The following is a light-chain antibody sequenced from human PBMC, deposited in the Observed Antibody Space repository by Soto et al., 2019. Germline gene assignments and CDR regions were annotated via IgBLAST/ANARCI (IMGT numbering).Light chain of an antibody. CDR1: QSVSSN. Sequence: EIVMTQSPSTLSVSPGERATLSFRASQSVSSNVAWYQQKPGQAPRLLMYGASNRVTGIPVRFSGSGSGTDFTLTISRLEPEDFAVYYCQQYGNSPSTFGQGTKVDIK. J-gene: IGKJ1*01. CDR3: QQYGNSPST. CDR2: GAS. V-gene: IGKV3D-15*01.